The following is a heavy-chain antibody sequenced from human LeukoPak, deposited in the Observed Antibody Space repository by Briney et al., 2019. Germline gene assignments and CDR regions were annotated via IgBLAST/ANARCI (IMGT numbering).Heavy chain of an antibody. CDR1: GGTFSSYA. Sequence: ASVKVSCKASGGTFSSYAISWVRQAPGQGLEWMGGFDPEDGETIYAQKVQGRVTMTEDTSTDTAYREMSSLRSEDTAVYYCATVSSIAARGRAFDIWGQGTMVTVSS. D-gene: IGHD6-6*01. CDR2: FDPEDGET. J-gene: IGHJ3*02. CDR3: ATVSSIAARGRAFDI. V-gene: IGHV1-24*01.